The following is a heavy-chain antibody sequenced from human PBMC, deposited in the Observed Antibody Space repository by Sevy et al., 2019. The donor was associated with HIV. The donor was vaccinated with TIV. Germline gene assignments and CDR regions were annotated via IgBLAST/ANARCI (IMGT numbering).Heavy chain of an antibody. J-gene: IGHJ3*01. CDR1: GFTFSSYW. D-gene: IGHD3-16*02. Sequence: GGSLRLSCAASGFTFSSYWMHWVRQAPGKGLVWVSRINSDGSSTSYADSVKGRFTISRDNAKNTLYLQMNSLRAEDTAGYYCAIDRREGGLSAFGLWGQGTMVTVSS. CDR2: INSDGSST. V-gene: IGHV3-74*01. CDR3: AIDRREGGLSAFGL.